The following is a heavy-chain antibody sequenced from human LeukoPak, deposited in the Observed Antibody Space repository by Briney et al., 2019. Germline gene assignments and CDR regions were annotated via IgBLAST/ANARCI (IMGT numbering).Heavy chain of an antibody. V-gene: IGHV4-59*01. J-gene: IGHJ4*02. D-gene: IGHD6-13*01. CDR1: GGSICSYY. CDR3: ARGAWYQDF. CDR2: THYSGDT. Sequence: SETLSLTCTVSGGSICSYYWSWFRQPPGKGLEWIGYTHYSGDTNYNPSLKGRLTISVDTSKNQLSLKLNSVTSADTAVYYCARGAWYQDFWGQGTLVTVSS.